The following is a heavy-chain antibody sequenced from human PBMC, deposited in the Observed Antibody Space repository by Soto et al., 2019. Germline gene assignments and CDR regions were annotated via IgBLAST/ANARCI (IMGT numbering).Heavy chain of an antibody. J-gene: IGHJ4*02. CDR1: GGSISSYY. D-gene: IGHD2-15*01. CDR3: ARPRINIDGDVDYFDY. CDR2: IYYSGST. Sequence: PSETLSLTCTVSGGSISSYYWSWIRQPPGKGLEWIGYIYYSGSTNYNPSLKSRVTISVDTSKNQFSLKLSSVTAADTAVYYCARPRINIDGDVDYFDYWGQGTLVTVSS. V-gene: IGHV4-59*08.